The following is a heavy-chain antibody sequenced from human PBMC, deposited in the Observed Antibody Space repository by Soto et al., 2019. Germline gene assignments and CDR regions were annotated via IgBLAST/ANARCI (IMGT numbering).Heavy chain of an antibody. V-gene: IGHV1-8*01. Sequence: GASVKVSCKASGYTFTSYDINWVRQATGQGLEWMGRMNPNSGNTGYAQKFQGRVTMTRNTSISTAYMELSSLRSEDTAVYYCARGVVVVAADYFDYWGQGTLVTVSS. D-gene: IGHD2-15*01. CDR3: ARGVVVVAADYFDY. J-gene: IGHJ4*02. CDR2: MNPNSGNT. CDR1: GYTFTSYD.